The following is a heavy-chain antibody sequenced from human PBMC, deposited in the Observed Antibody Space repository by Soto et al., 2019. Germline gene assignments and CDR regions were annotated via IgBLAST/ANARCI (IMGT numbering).Heavy chain of an antibody. CDR1: GYTFTNYG. CDR3: ARGVDDIWGNYRTAPVY. V-gene: IGHV1-18*01. Sequence: QVQLVQSGAAAKKPGASVQVSCKASGYTFTNYGINWVRQAPGQGREWVGWIHTNNGNTNYARRPQGRVTMTTDTSTSTAYMELRSRRSDDTAVYYCARGVDDIWGNYRTAPVYWGQGTLVTVSS. CDR2: IHTNNGNT. J-gene: IGHJ4*02. D-gene: IGHD3-16*02.